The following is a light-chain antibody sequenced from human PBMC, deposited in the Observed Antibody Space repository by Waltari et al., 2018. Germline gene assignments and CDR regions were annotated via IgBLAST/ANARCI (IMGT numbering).Light chain of an antibody. CDR3: CSYAGTYILI. J-gene: IGLJ2*01. Sequence: QSALTQPRSVSGSPGQSVTISCTGTSSDVGAFDYVSWYQHYPGKAPKLMIEDVNKRPSGVPDRFSGSKSGNTASLTISGLHAEDEAVYYCCSYAGTYILIFGGGTKLTVL. CDR2: DVN. CDR1: SSDVGAFDY. V-gene: IGLV2-11*01.